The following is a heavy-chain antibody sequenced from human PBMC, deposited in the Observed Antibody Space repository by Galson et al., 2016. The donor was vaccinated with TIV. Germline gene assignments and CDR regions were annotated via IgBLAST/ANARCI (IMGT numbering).Heavy chain of an antibody. CDR2: ISYNNER. V-gene: IGHV2-5*01. CDR3: ARYFYGSGSSSHFDY. CDR1: EFSLSSSGVG. J-gene: IGHJ4*02. Sequence: PALVKPTQTLTLTCTFSEFSLSSSGVGVGWIRQPPGKALEWLALISYNNERRYSPSLNNRLTITRDTSKNQAVLTMTNMGAVDTGTYYCARYFYGSGSSSHFDYWGQGTLVTVSS. D-gene: IGHD3-10*01.